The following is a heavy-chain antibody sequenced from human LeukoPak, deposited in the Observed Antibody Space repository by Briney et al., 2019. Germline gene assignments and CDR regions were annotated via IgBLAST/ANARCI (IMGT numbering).Heavy chain of an antibody. CDR1: GGSFSGYY. CDR2: INHSGST. J-gene: IGHJ5*02. CDR3: ARRYSGYEFSWFDP. D-gene: IGHD5-12*01. Sequence: SETLSLTCAVYGGSFSGYYWSWIRQPPGKGLEWIGEINHSGSTNYNPSLKSRVTISVDTSKNQFSLKLSSVTAADTAVYYCARRYSGYEFSWFDPWGQGTLVTVS. V-gene: IGHV4-34*01.